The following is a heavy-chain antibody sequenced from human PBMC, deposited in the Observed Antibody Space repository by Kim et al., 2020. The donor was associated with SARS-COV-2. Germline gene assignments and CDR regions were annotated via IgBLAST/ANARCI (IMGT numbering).Heavy chain of an antibody. D-gene: IGHD1-26*01. Sequence: GGSLRLSCAASGFTFSSYGMHWVRQAPGKGLEWVAVIWYDGSNKYYADSVKGRFTISRDNSKNTLYLQMNSLRAEDTAVYYCARGEPLRSHFDYWGQGTLVTVSS. V-gene: IGHV3-33*01. J-gene: IGHJ4*02. CDR2: IWYDGSNK. CDR1: GFTFSSYG. CDR3: ARGEPLRSHFDY.